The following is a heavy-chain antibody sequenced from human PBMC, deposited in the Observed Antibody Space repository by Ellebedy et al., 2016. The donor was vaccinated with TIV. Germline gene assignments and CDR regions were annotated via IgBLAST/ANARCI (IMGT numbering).Heavy chain of an antibody. CDR2: ISGLNGKT. V-gene: IGHV1-18*01. CDR3: ARDNTVGGTNWFDP. Sequence: AASVKVSCKTSGYTFTSYGVSWVRQAPGQGLEWMGWISGLNGKTKYARTVQGRVTLTTDTAARKVYMELTSLRSDDTAVYYCARDNTVGGTNWFDPWGQGTLVIVSS. CDR1: GYTFTSYG. D-gene: IGHD6-19*01. J-gene: IGHJ5*02.